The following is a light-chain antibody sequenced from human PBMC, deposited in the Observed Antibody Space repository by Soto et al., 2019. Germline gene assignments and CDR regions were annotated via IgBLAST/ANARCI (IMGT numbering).Light chain of an antibody. V-gene: IGKV4-1*01. Sequence: DIVMTQSPDSLAVSLGERATINCKSSQSVLYSSNNKNYLAWYQQKPGQPPKLLIYWASTRESGVPDRFSGSGSGTDFTLTISSLKAGDVAVDYCQQYYSTPWTCGQGTKVEIK. CDR1: QSVLYSSNNKNY. CDR3: QQYYSTPWT. CDR2: WAS. J-gene: IGKJ1*01.